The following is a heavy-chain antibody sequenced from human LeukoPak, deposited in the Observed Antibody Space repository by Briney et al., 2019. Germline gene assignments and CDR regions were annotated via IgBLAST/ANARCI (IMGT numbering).Heavy chain of an antibody. CDR1: GDSISSSSYY. Sequence: SETLSLTCTVSGDSISSSSYYWGWIRQPPGKGLEWIGTVYYSGSTYYNSSLKSRVTISVDTSKTQFYLKLSSVTAADTAMYYCARDRIMAAAGLQDAMDVSGKGTTVTVSS. J-gene: IGHJ6*03. CDR3: ARDRIMAAAGLQDAMDV. V-gene: IGHV4-39*07. D-gene: IGHD6-13*01. CDR2: VYYSGST.